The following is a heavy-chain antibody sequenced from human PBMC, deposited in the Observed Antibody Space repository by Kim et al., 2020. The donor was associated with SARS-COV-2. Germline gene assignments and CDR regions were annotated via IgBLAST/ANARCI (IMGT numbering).Heavy chain of an antibody. CDR1: GFTFSSYA. CDR3: AKDRLRGYSYGFVDY. D-gene: IGHD5-18*01. Sequence: GGSLRLSCAASGFTFSSYAMSWVRQAPGKGLEWVSVIYSGGSSTYYADSVKGRFTISRDNSKNTLYLQMNSLRAEDTAVYYCAKDRLRGYSYGFVDYWGQGTLVTVSS. V-gene: IGHV3-23*03. CDR2: IYSGGSST. J-gene: IGHJ4*02.